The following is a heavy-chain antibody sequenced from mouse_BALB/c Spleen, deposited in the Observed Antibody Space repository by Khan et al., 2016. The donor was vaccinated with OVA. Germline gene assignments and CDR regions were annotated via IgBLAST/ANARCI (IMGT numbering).Heavy chain of an antibody. D-gene: IGHD4-1*01. CDR2: INPYNAGT. Sequence: VQLKESGPELVEPGASVKISCKASGYTFTNYVMHWVKQKPGQGLEWIGYINPYNAGTRYNEKFKGKATLTSDISSTTAYMELSSLTSEDSAVYYCAREASSWDFSFPYWGQGTLVTVSA. J-gene: IGHJ3*01. CDR3: AREASSWDFSFPY. CDR1: GYTFTNYV. V-gene: IGHV1S136*01.